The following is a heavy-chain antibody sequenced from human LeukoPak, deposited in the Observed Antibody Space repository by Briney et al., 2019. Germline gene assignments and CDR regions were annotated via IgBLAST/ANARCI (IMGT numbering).Heavy chain of an antibody. CDR1: GFTFSSYA. V-gene: IGHV3-23*01. J-gene: IGHJ4*02. D-gene: IGHD1-1*01. CDR3: AKATGNLGN. Sequence: GGSLRLSCAASGFTFSSYAMSWVRQAPGKGLEWVSTISNNDGSTYYADSVKGRFTISRNNSKNTLYLQIYTLTADDTAIYYCAKATGNLGNWGQGTQVTVSS. CDR2: ISNNDGST.